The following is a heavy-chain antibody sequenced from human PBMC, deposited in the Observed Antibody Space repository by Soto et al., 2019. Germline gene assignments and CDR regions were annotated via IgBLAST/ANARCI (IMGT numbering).Heavy chain of an antibody. CDR1: GFTFSSYA. CDR3: AKRRPYSSSWYEDY. J-gene: IGHJ4*02. V-gene: IGHV3-23*01. Sequence: EVQLLESGGGLVQPGGSLRLSCAASGFTFSSYAMSWVRQAPGKGLEWVSAISGSGGSTYYADSVKGRFTIPRDNSKNPLYLQMNSLRAEDTAVYYCAKRRPYSSSWYEDYWGQGTLVTVSS. CDR2: ISGSGGST. D-gene: IGHD6-13*01.